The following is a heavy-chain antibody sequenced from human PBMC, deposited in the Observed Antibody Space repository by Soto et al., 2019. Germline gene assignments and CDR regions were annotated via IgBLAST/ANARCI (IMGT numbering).Heavy chain of an antibody. Sequence: PGGSLRLSCAASGFTFDDYTMHWVRQAPGKGLEWVSLISWDGGSTYYADSVKGRFTISRDNSKNSLYLQMNSLRTEDTALYYCAKDSRSAPFGMDVWGQETTVTVSS. V-gene: IGHV3-43*01. CDR3: AKDSRSAPFGMDV. J-gene: IGHJ6*02. CDR2: ISWDGGST. CDR1: GFTFDDYT.